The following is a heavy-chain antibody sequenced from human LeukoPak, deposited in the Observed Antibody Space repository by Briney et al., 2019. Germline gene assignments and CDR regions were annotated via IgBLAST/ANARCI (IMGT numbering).Heavy chain of an antibody. V-gene: IGHV4-31*03. CDR3: ARDFLQTSSPDAFDI. Sequence: SQTLSLTCTVSGVPISSGGYSWTWIRQPPGKGLEWIGYVSYSGNTYYNPSVKSRVAISSDASKNQFSLTLTSVTAADTAVYYCARDFLQTSSPDAFDIWGQGTMVSVSS. CDR2: VSYSGNT. D-gene: IGHD2/OR15-2a*01. CDR1: GVPISSGGYS. J-gene: IGHJ3*02.